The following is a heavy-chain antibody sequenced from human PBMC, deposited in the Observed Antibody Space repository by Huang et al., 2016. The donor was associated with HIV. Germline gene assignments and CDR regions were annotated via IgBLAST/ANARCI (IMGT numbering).Heavy chain of an antibody. V-gene: IGHV4-39*01. CDR1: GGSISSSSYY. CDR2: IYYRGNG. J-gene: IGHJ6*03. CDR3: ASRTTVTTTSNYHYFYMDV. D-gene: IGHD4-17*01. Sequence: QLQLQESGPGLVKPSETLSLTCTVSGGSISSSSYYWGWIRQSPGKGLEWIGSIYYRGNGYYNPSLKSRVTMSVDRSSNQFSLKMHSVTAADTAVYYCASRTTVTTTSNYHYFYMDVWGKGTTVIVSS.